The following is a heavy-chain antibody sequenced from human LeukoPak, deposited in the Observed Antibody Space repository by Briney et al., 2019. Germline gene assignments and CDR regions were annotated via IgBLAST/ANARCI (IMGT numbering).Heavy chain of an antibody. Sequence: ASVKVSCKASGYTFTGYYMHWVRQAPGQGLEWMGWINPNSGGTNYAQKFQGRVTMTRDTSISTAYMELSRLRSDDTAVYYCAREIVVVPAAMQPYYYYMDVWGKGTTVTVSS. V-gene: IGHV1-2*02. CDR3: AREIVVVPAAMQPYYYYMDV. D-gene: IGHD2-2*01. CDR2: INPNSGGT. J-gene: IGHJ6*03. CDR1: GYTFTGYY.